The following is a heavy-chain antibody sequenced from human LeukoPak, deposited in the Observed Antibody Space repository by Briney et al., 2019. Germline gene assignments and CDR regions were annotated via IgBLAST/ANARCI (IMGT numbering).Heavy chain of an antibody. D-gene: IGHD6-19*01. Sequence: PSETLSLTCTVSGGSISSHYWSWIRQPPGKGLEWIGYIYYSGSTNYNPSLKSRVTISVDTSKNLFSLKLSSVTAADTAVYYCARGVNGIAVAGTYYYYYYMDVWGKGTTVTASS. CDR2: IYYSGST. CDR3: ARGVNGIAVAGTYYYYYYMDV. CDR1: GGSISSHY. J-gene: IGHJ6*03. V-gene: IGHV4-59*11.